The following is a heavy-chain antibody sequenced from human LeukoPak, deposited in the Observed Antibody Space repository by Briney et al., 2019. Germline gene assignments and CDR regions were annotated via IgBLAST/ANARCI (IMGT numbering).Heavy chain of an antibody. Sequence: SGPTLVKPTQTLTLTCTFSGFSLSTSGVGVGWIRQPPGKAMEWLALIYWDDDKRYSPSLKSRLTITTDTSKSQVVLTMTNMDPVDTATYYCAQGDRREWLVPKEPWYFDYWGQGTLVTVSS. V-gene: IGHV2-5*02. J-gene: IGHJ4*02. CDR1: GFSLSTSGVG. CDR2: IYWDDDK. D-gene: IGHD6-19*01. CDR3: AQGDRREWLVPKEPWYFDY.